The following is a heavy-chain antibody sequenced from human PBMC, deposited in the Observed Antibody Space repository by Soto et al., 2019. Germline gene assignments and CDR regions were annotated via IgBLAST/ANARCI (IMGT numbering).Heavy chain of an antibody. CDR2: INSDGSST. Sequence: EVQLVESGGGLVQPGGSLRLYCAASGFTFISYWMHWVRQAPGKGLVWVSRINSDGSSTSYADSVKGRFTISRDNAKNTLYLQMNSPRAEDTAVYYCARVGYSSSWPNYYFDYWGQGTLVTVSS. CDR1: GFTFISYW. V-gene: IGHV3-74*01. J-gene: IGHJ4*02. D-gene: IGHD6-13*01. CDR3: ARVGYSSSWPNYYFDY.